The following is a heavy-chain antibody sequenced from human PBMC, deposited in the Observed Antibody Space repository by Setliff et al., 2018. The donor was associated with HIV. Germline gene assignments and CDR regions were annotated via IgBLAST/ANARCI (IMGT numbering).Heavy chain of an antibody. CDR3: VRGGTSSNWFDP. J-gene: IGHJ5*02. CDR1: GGSFSGYY. CDR2: ISHSGST. Sequence: SETLSLTCAVYGGSFSGYYWSWIRQPPGKGLEWIGEISHSGSTNYNPSLKSRVTISVDTSKNQFSLKLTSVTAADTAVYYCVRGGTSSNWFDPWGQGTLVTVSS. V-gene: IGHV4-34*01. D-gene: IGHD2-2*01.